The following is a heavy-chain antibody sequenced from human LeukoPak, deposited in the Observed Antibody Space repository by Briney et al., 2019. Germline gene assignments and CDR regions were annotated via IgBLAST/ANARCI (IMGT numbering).Heavy chain of an antibody. CDR2: ISYDGSNK. Sequence: GGSLRLSCAASGFIFNTYVMHWVRQAPGKGLEWLAVISYDGSNKYYADSVKGRFTISRDNSKNTLYLQMNSLRAEDTAVYYCARDDKNCSGGSCYFFLFSYYMDVWGKGTTVTVSS. CDR1: GFIFNTYV. V-gene: IGHV3-30*19. J-gene: IGHJ6*03. CDR3: ARDDKNCSGGSCYFFLFSYYMDV. D-gene: IGHD2-15*01.